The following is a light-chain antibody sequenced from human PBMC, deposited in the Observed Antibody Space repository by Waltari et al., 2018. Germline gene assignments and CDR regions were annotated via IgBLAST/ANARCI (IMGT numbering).Light chain of an antibody. V-gene: IGLV2-11*01. CDR3: CSYAGTYTVRV. J-gene: IGLJ3*02. CDR1: SSDVGAYNH. CDR2: GVS. Sequence: QSALTQPRSVSGSPGQSVTISCTGTSSDVGAYNHVSWYQQHPGKAPKLMIYGVSKRPSGVPDRFSGSKSGNTASLTISGLQAEDECDYYCCSYAGTYTVRVFGGGTKVTVL.